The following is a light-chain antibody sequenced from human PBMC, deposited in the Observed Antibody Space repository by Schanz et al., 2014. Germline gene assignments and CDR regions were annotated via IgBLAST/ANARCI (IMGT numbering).Light chain of an antibody. CDR1: SSDVGGYNY. CDR3: CSYAGTYTYWV. V-gene: IGLV2-11*01. CDR2: DVR. J-gene: IGLJ3*02. Sequence: QSALTQPASVSGSPGQSITISCTGTSSDVGGYNYVSWYQQHPGKAPKLMIYDVRKRPSGVPDRFSGSKSGNTASLTISGLQAEDEADYYCCSYAGTYTYWVFGGGTKLTVL.